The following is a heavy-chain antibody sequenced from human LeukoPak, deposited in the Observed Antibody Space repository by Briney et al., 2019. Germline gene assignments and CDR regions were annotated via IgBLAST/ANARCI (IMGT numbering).Heavy chain of an antibody. D-gene: IGHD2-2*01. CDR3: ARVRLGYCSSTSCPPTYYYYYMDV. J-gene: IGHJ6*03. CDR1: GYSFIEYY. CDR2: ISPMFGTA. V-gene: IGHV1-69*05. Sequence: ASVRVSFRASGYSFIEYYIHWVPQAPGQGLELRGGISPMFGTANYAQKFQGRVTITTDESTSTAYMELSSLRSEDTAVYYCARVRLGYCSSTSCPPTYYYYYMDVWGKGTTVTVSS.